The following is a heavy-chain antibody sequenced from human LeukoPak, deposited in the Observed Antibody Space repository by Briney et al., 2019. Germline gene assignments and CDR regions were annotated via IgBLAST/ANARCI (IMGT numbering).Heavy chain of an antibody. CDR1: GYTFTSYY. CDR3: ARVDYGGNPNNYYYYYMDV. Sequence: GASVKVSCKASGYTFTSYYMHWVRQAPGQGLEWMGIINPSGGSTSYAQKFQGRVTMTRDMSTSTVYMELSSLRSEDTAVYYCARVDYGGNPNNYYYYYMDVWGKGTTVTVSS. V-gene: IGHV1-46*01. CDR2: INPSGGST. J-gene: IGHJ6*03. D-gene: IGHD4-23*01.